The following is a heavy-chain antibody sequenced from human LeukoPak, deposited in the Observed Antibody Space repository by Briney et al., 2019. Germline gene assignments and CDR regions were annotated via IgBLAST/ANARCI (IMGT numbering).Heavy chain of an antibody. D-gene: IGHD2-15*01. CDR1: GLTFNSYA. CDR2: ISGIGATA. V-gene: IGHV3-23*01. Sequence: GGSLRLSCAASGLTFNSYAMSWVRQAPGKGLEWVSLISGIGATAYYADSVKGRFSISRDNSRNILYLKMSSLRAENTAVYYCAKDDCSGGSCYSSGNDAFDIWGQGTMVTVSS. J-gene: IGHJ3*02. CDR3: AKDDCSGGSCYSSGNDAFDI.